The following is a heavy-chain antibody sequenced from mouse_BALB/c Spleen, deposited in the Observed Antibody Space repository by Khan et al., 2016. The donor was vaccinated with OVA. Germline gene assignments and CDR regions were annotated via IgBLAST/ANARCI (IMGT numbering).Heavy chain of an antibody. CDR3: VREAGDY. V-gene: IGHV10S3*01. CDR1: GFTFNTNV. Sequence: VQLKVSGGGLVQPKGSLKLSCAASGFTFNTNVMNWVRQAPGKGLEWVARIRSKSNNYATYYADSVKDRFTISRDDSQSMLYLQMNNLKTEDTAMYYCVREAGDYWGQGTTLTVSS. J-gene: IGHJ2*01. CDR2: IRSKSNNYAT.